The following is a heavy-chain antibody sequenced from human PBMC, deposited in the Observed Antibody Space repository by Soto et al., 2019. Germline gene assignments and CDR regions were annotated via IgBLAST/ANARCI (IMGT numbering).Heavy chain of an antibody. CDR3: ARASAMIVVTD. V-gene: IGHV4-59*01. Sequence: SETLSLTCTVSGGSMSSYYWSWIRQPPGKGLEWIAYIYYSGSTNHNPSLKSRVTISVDTSKNQFSLKLSAVTAADTAVYYCARASAMIVVTDWGQGTLVTVSS. CDR2: IYYSGST. CDR1: GGSMSSYY. J-gene: IGHJ4*02. D-gene: IGHD3-22*01.